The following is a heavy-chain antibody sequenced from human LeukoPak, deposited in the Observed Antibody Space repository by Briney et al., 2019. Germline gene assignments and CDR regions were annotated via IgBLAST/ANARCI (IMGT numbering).Heavy chain of an antibody. J-gene: IGHJ4*02. V-gene: IGHV4-61*02. Sequence: SETLSLTCTVSGASISSGTYYWSWIRQPAGKGLEWIGRIYASGSTNYNPSLKSRVTMSVDTSKNQFSLKLSSVTAADTAVYYCARTAGGTFDYWGQGTLVTVSS. CDR2: IYASGST. CDR1: GASISSGTYY. CDR3: ARTAGGTFDY. D-gene: IGHD6-13*01.